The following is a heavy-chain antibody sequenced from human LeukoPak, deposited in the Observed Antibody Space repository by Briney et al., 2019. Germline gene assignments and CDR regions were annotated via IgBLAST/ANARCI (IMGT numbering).Heavy chain of an antibody. J-gene: IGHJ4*02. D-gene: IGHD6-6*01. CDR2: IKQDGSEK. V-gene: IGHV3-7*01. CDR1: GFTFDDYG. Sequence: GGSLRLSCAASGFTFDDYGMSWVRQAPGKGLEWVANIKQDGSEKYYVDSVKGRFTISRDNAKNSLYLQMNSLRAEDTAVYYCARDQAAPLGILDYWGQGTLVTVSS. CDR3: ARDQAAPLGILDY.